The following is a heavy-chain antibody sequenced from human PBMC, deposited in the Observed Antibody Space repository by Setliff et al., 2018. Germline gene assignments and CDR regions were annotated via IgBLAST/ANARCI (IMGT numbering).Heavy chain of an antibody. V-gene: IGHV4-59*01. D-gene: IGHD3-3*01. CDR3: ALSDHYPFYYDY. CDR2: ISSGST. CDR1: GGSISSYY. Sequence: SETLSLTCTVSGGSISSYYWSWIRQPPGKGLEWIGYISSGSTNYNPSLKSRVTISVDPSKNQFSLRVTSVTAADTAVYYCALSDHYPFYYDYWGLGTLVTVSS. J-gene: IGHJ4*02.